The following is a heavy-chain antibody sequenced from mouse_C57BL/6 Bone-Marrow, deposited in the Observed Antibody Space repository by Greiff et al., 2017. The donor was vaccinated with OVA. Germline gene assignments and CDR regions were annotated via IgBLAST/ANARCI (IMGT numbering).Heavy chain of an antibody. V-gene: IGHV14-4*01. CDR2: IDPGNGDT. CDR1: GFNIKDDY. J-gene: IGHJ3*01. Sequence: VQLQQSGAELVRPGASVKLSCTASGFNIKDDYMHWVKQRPEQGLEWIGWIDPGNGDTEYASKFQGKATITADTSSNTAYLQLSSLTSEDTAVYYCTTVIFAYWGQGTLVTVSA. CDR3: TTVIFAY.